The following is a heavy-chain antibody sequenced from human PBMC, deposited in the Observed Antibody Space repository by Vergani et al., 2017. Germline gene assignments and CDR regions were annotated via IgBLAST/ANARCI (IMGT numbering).Heavy chain of an antibody. J-gene: IGHJ4*02. CDR1: ADSISSGSYY. CDR3: ARQRPGSGWSPGDFDD. Sequence: QLQLQQSGPGLVKPSETLFLTCTVSADSISSGSYYWGWIRQPPGKVLEWIGSIYYSGLTYYNPSLKSRVAISVDTSKNHFSLKVTSVTAADTTVYFCARQRPGSGWSPGDFDDWGQGILVTVSS. D-gene: IGHD6-19*01. CDR2: IYYSGLT. V-gene: IGHV4-39*01.